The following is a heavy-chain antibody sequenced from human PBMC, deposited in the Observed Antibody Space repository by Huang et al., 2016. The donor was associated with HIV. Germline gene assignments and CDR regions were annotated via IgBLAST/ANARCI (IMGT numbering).Heavy chain of an antibody. CDR1: TFRFGAYW. V-gene: IGHV3-7*01. Sequence: VESGGRLVQPGGSIRLSCVGSTFRFGAYWMSWVRQSQGKGLEWVANIKEDESEKYYGDSVKGRFNISRDNAKKVLFLEMNNVRVEDTATYYCATKTAAMDIWGQGTTVTVS. CDR3: ATKTAAMDI. J-gene: IGHJ6*02. CDR2: IKEDESEK. D-gene: IGHD1-7*01.